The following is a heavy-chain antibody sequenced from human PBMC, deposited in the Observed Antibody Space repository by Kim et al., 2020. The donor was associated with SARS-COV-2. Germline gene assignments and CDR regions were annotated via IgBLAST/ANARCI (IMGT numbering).Heavy chain of an antibody. CDR1: GGTFSSYA. CDR2: IIPIFGTA. V-gene: IGHV1-69*13. D-gene: IGHD3-3*01. Sequence: SVKVSCKASGGTFSSYAISWVRQAPGQGLEWMGGIIPIFGTANYAQKFQGRVTITADESTSTAYMELSSLRSEDTAVYYCASDSNQTYYDFWSGYGDLYYYYGMDVWGQGTTVTVSS. CDR3: ASDSNQTYYDFWSGYGDLYYYYGMDV. J-gene: IGHJ6*02.